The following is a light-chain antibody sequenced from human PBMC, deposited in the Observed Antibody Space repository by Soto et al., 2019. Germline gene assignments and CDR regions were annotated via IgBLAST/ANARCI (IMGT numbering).Light chain of an antibody. CDR2: GAS. V-gene: IGKV3-20*01. CDR3: QQYGSTPIT. Sequence: ENVLTQSPGTLSLSPGERATLSCRASQSVSSIYLAWYQQKPGQAPRLLIYGASSRASGIPDRFSGVGSGTDFTLTISRLEPEDFAVYYCQQYGSTPITFGKGTRLAIK. J-gene: IGKJ5*01. CDR1: QSVSSIY.